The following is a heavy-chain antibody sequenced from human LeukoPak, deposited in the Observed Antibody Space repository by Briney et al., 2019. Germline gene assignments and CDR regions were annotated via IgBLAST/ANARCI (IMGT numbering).Heavy chain of an antibody. CDR3: ARGVSSSWQQDWFDP. Sequence: SVKVSCKASGYTFTSYGISWVRQAPGQGLEWMGGIIPIFGTANYAQKFQGRVTITTDESTSTAYMELSSLRSEDTAVYYCARGVSSSWQQDWFDPWGQGTLVTVSS. CDR2: IIPIFGTA. D-gene: IGHD6-6*01. CDR1: GYTFTSYG. J-gene: IGHJ5*02. V-gene: IGHV1-69*05.